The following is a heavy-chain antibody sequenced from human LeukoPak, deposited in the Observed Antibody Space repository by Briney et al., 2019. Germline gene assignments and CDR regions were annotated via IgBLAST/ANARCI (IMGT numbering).Heavy chain of an antibody. CDR2: ISRSGGTI. Sequence: GGSLRLSCAASGFSFSSYEMNWVRQAPGKGLEWVSYISRSGGTIYYADSVKGRFTISRDNAKNSLFLQMNSLRAEDTAVYYCARVVNQLPYSWGQGALVTVSS. J-gene: IGHJ4*02. V-gene: IGHV3-48*03. D-gene: IGHD2-2*01. CDR3: ARVVNQLPYS. CDR1: GFSFSSYE.